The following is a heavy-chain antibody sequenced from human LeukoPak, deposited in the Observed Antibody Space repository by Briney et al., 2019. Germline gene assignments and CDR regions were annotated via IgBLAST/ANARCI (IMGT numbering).Heavy chain of an antibody. Sequence: RASVKVSCKAPGGTFSSYAISWVRQAPGQGLEWMGGIIPIFGTANYAQKFQGRVTITTDESTSTAYMELSSLRSEDTAVYYCARVNVRGNWFDPWGQGTLVTVSS. J-gene: IGHJ5*02. CDR2: IIPIFGTA. CDR3: ARVNVRGNWFDP. V-gene: IGHV1-69*05. CDR1: GGTFSSYA.